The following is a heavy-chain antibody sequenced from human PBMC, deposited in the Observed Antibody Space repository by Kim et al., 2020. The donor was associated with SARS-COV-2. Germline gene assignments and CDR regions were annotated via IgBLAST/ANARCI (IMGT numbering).Heavy chain of an antibody. CDR1: GFTFSSYA. D-gene: IGHD3-16*02. CDR2: ISGSGGST. CDR3: AKGVYDYVWGSYLDY. J-gene: IGHJ4*02. Sequence: GGSLRLSCAASGFTFSSYAMSWVRQAPGKGLEWVSAISGSGGSTYYADSVKGRFTISRDNSKNTLYLQMNSLRAEDTAVYYCAKGVYDYVWGSYLDYWGQGTLVTVSS. V-gene: IGHV3-23*01.